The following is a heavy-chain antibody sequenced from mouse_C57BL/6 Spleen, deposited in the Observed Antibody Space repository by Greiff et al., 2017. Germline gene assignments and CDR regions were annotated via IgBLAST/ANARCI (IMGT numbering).Heavy chain of an antibody. CDR2: ISSGSSTI. J-gene: IGHJ4*01. Sequence: DVKLVESGGGLVKPGGSLKLSCAASGFTFSDYGMHWVRQAPEKGLEWVAYISSGSSTIYYADTVKGRFTISRDNAKNTLFLQMTSLRSEDTAMYYCARRDDYPAMDYWGQGTSVTVSS. D-gene: IGHD2-4*01. CDR1: GFTFSDYG. V-gene: IGHV5-17*01. CDR3: ARRDDYPAMDY.